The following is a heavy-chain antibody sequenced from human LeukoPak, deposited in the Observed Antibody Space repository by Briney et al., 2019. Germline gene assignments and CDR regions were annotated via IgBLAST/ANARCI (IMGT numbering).Heavy chain of an antibody. J-gene: IGHJ6*04. CDR2: ISYDGSNK. V-gene: IGHV3-30*18. CDR3: AKEKANGNYLAYYGMDV. Sequence: PGGSLARYSVSSGFTFSSYWMTWVRHAPAKGQKWVAVISYDGSNKYYADSVKGRFTISRDNSKNTLYLQMNSLRAEDTAVYYCAKEKANGNYLAYYGMDVWGKGTTVTVS. CDR1: GFTFSSYW. D-gene: IGHD1-7*01.